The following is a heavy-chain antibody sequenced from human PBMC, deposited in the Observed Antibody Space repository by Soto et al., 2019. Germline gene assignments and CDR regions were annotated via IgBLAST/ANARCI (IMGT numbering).Heavy chain of an antibody. Sequence: SETLSLTCTVSGGFIWGWIRQSPDKGLEWIGYIYNSGRYNYNPSLESRLTISIDTSKNQFSLRLASVTAADTAVYYCARDSPKKIDWLNWFDPWGQGTLVTVSS. CDR2: IYNSGRY. J-gene: IGHJ5*02. D-gene: IGHD3-9*01. CDR3: ARDSPKKIDWLNWFDP. V-gene: IGHV4-59*01. CDR1: GGFI.